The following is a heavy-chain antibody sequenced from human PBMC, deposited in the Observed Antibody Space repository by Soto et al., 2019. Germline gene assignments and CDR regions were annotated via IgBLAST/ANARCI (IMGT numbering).Heavy chain of an antibody. CDR1: GVSIGSHDW. CDR2: SHRSGNT. D-gene: IGHD5-18*01. V-gene: IGHV4-4*02. Sequence: QVQLQESGPGLVKPSGTLSLTCAVSGVSIGSHDWWTWVRQPPGKGLEWIGESHRSGNTNYNSSLESRVTISQDKSKNHFSLQLSSVTVAATAVYYCATRDTGRVYWGQGTLVTVSS. J-gene: IGHJ4*02. CDR3: ATRDTGRVY.